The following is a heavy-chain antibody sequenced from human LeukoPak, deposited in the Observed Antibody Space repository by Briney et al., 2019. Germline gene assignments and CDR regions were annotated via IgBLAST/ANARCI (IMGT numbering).Heavy chain of an antibody. Sequence: SQTLSLTCTVSGGSISSGGYYWSWIRQHPGKGLEWIGYIYYSGSTYYNPSLKSRVTISVDTSKNQFSLKLSSVTAADTAVYYCARGRSGYELSSWLLDDPSGYYMDVWGKGTTVTVSS. D-gene: IGHD5-12*01. J-gene: IGHJ6*03. CDR1: GGSISSGGYY. CDR2: IYYSGST. CDR3: ARGRSGYELSSWLLDDPSGYYMDV. V-gene: IGHV4-31*03.